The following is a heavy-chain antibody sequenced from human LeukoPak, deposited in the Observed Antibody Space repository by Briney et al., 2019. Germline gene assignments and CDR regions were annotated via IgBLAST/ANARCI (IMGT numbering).Heavy chain of an antibody. Sequence: PGGSLRLSCAASGFTFSSYWMSWVRQAPGKGLEWVANIKQDGSEKYYVDSVKGRFTISRDNAKNSLYLQMNSLRAEDTAVYYCARVRRDGYNHYFDYWGQGTLVTVSS. CDR1: GFTFSSYW. CDR3: ARVRRDGYNHYFDY. D-gene: IGHD5-24*01. V-gene: IGHV3-7*01. J-gene: IGHJ4*02. CDR2: IKQDGSEK.